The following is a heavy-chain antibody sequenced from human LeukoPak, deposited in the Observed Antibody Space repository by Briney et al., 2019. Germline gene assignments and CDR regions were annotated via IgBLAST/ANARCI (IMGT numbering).Heavy chain of an antibody. D-gene: IGHD3-9*01. CDR1: GGTFSSYA. J-gene: IGHJ6*02. CDR3: ARGYDILTGYPSFYGMDV. CDR2: IIPIFGTA. V-gene: IGHV1-69*01. Sequence: ASVKVSCKASGGTFSSYAISWVRQAPGQGLGWMGGIIPIFGTANYAQKFQGGVTITADESTSTAYMELSSLRSEDTAVYYCARGYDILTGYPSFYGMDVWGQGTTVTVSS.